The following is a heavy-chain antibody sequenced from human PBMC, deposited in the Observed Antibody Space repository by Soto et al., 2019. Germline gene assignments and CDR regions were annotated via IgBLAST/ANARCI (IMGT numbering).Heavy chain of an antibody. CDR1: GFTFSSYA. D-gene: IGHD6-19*01. J-gene: IGHJ4*02. Sequence: GGSLRLSCAASGFTFSSYAMHWVRQAPGKGLEWVAVISGDGRDKHHADSVKGRFTISRDNSKNTLYLQMNSLRAEGTAVYYCAKDRTPVADYYFDYWGQGTLVTVSS. V-gene: IGHV3-30*18. CDR2: ISGDGRDK. CDR3: AKDRTPVADYYFDY.